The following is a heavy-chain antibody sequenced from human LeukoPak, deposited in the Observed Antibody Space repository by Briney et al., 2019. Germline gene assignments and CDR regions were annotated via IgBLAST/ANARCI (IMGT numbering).Heavy chain of an antibody. CDR1: GYSISGGYY. Sequence: SETLSLTCTVSGYSISGGYYWGWIRQPPGKGLEWIGSIYHSGSTYCNPSLKSRVTISVDTSKNQFSLKLSSVTAADTAVYYCARGPLGYCSSTSCYAVYFDYWGQGTLVTVSS. D-gene: IGHD2-2*01. V-gene: IGHV4-38-2*02. CDR3: ARGPLGYCSSTSCYAVYFDY. J-gene: IGHJ4*02. CDR2: IYHSGST.